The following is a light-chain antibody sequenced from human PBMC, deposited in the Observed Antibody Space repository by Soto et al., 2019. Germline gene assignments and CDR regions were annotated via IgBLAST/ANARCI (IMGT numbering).Light chain of an antibody. CDR2: DAS. J-gene: IGKJ1*01. CDR3: QQRGNRPPWT. Sequence: EIVMTQSPATLSLSPGERATLSCRASQSVGKYLVWYQQKPGQAPRLLIYDASNRATGIPARFSGSGSGTDFTLTISSLEPEDVAVYYCQQRGNRPPWTFGQGTNVDIK. V-gene: IGKV3-11*01. CDR1: QSVGKY.